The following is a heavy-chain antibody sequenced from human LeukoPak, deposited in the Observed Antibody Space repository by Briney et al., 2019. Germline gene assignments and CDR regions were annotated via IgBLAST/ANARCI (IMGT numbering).Heavy chain of an antibody. D-gene: IGHD3-10*01. CDR1: GYTFTSYA. J-gene: IGHJ4*02. V-gene: IGHV1-3*01. CDR3: ARDRYYYGSGSHPFGY. CDR2: INAGNGNT. Sequence: GASVKVSCKASGYTFTSYAMHWVRQAPGQRLEWMGWINAGNGNTKYSQKFQGRVTITRDTSASTAYTELSSLRSEDTAVYYCARDRYYYGSGSHPFGYWGQGTLVTVSS.